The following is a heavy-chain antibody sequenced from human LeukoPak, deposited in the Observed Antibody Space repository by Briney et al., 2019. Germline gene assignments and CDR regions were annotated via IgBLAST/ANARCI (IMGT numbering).Heavy chain of an antibody. CDR3: ARDVGGSYFPFDY. J-gene: IGHJ4*02. Sequence: KISCKASGGTFSSYAISWVRQAPGQGLEWMGGIIPIFGTANYAQKFQGRVTITTDESTSTAYMELSSLRSEDTAVYYCARDVGGSYFPFDYWGQGTLVTVSS. CDR1: GGTFSSYA. CDR2: IIPIFGTA. D-gene: IGHD1-26*01. V-gene: IGHV1-69*05.